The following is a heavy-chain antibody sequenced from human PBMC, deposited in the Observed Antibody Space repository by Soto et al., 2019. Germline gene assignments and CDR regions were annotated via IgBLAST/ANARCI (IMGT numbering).Heavy chain of an antibody. D-gene: IGHD3-10*01. CDR2: IKQHGSEK. V-gene: IGHV3-7*01. CDR3: ARSRFDFGELPRHPYSFDY. Sequence: GGFLRLSGAASGFAFSSYWMSWVGQSPGSGLEWVANIKQHGSEKYYVESVKGRFTISRENAKNSLYMKMNSLRAEDTAVYHCARSRFDFGELPRHPYSFDYWGQGTLVTVYS. CDR1: GFAFSSYW. J-gene: IGHJ4*02.